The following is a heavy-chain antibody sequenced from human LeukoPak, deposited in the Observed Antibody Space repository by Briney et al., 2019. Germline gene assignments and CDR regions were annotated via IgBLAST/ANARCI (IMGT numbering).Heavy chain of an antibody. CDR3: ARDAFGELYDYYYYGMDV. J-gene: IGHJ6*04. CDR1: GYTFTSYA. D-gene: IGHD3-10*01. Sequence: ASVTVSCKASGYTFTSYAMHWVRQAPGQRLEGMGWINAGNGNTKYSQKFQGRVTITRDTSASTAYMELSSLRSEDTAVYYCARDAFGELYDYYYYGMDVWGKGTTVTVPS. CDR2: INAGNGNT. V-gene: IGHV1-3*01.